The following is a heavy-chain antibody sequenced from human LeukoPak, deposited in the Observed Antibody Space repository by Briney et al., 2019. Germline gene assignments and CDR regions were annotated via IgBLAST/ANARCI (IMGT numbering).Heavy chain of an antibody. V-gene: IGHV3-21*01. Sequence: TGGSLRLSCAASGFTLSSYSMNWVRQAPGKGLEWVSSISSSSNYIYYADSVKCRFTISRDNAEKSVYLQMDSLRAEDTAVYYCARDKRQERWPDYWGQGTLVTVSS. CDR2: ISSSSNYI. CDR3: ARDKRQERWPDY. J-gene: IGHJ4*02. D-gene: IGHD5-24*01. CDR1: GFTLSSYS.